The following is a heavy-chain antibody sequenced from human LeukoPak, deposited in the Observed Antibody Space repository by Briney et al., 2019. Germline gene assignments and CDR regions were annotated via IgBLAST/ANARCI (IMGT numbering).Heavy chain of an antibody. J-gene: IGHJ4*02. Sequence: GGSLRLSCAASGCTFSTYTRNWVRQAPGKGLEWVSTVSDSRDVHYSDSVKGRFTISRDNARNSLYLQMNSLRDEDTAVYYCTRDGLHTAHFDYWGQGTLVTVSS. CDR3: TRDGLHTAHFDY. CDR2: VSDSRDV. CDR1: GCTFSTYT. D-gene: IGHD5-18*01. V-gene: IGHV3-48*02.